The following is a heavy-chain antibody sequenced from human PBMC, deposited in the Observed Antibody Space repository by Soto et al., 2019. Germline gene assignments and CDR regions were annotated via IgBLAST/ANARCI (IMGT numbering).Heavy chain of an antibody. V-gene: IGHV3-30-3*01. CDR3: ARDGGYGSGSSVYFDY. Sequence: GGSLRLSCAASGFTFSSYAMHWVRQAPGKGLEWVAVISYDGSNKYYADSVKGRFTISRDNSKNTLYLQMNSLRAEDTAVYYCARDGGYGSGSSVYFDYWGQGTLVTVSS. J-gene: IGHJ4*02. CDR2: ISYDGSNK. D-gene: IGHD3-10*01. CDR1: GFTFSSYA.